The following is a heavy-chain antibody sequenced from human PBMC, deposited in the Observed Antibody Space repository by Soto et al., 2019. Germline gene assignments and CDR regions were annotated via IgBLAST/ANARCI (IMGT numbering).Heavy chain of an antibody. Sequence: QVQVVQSGDEVKKPGASVKVSCKASGYTFTNYGFSWVRQAPGQGLEWMGWSSGYNGNTKYAGKFQGRVTMTTDTSTSTAHMELRSLRSDDTAVYYCAREGQAPYYYYGMDVWGQGSAVTVSS. CDR3: AREGQAPYYYYGMDV. CDR1: GYTFTNYG. CDR2: SSGYNGNT. V-gene: IGHV1-18*01. J-gene: IGHJ6*02.